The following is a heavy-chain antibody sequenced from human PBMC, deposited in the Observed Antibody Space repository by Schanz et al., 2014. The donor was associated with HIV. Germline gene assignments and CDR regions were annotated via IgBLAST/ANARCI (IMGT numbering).Heavy chain of an antibody. Sequence: QVQLRQSGAGLLKPSETLSLTCDVYGGSFSGYYWSWVRQSPGKGLEWIGEINHSGRTDYKSSLKSRVTISTNTSTNQFSLTLGSVSAADTGVYYCARGRIAADLKFWGQGTLVTVSS. J-gene: IGHJ4*02. V-gene: IGHV4-34*01. CDR3: ARGRIAADLKF. D-gene: IGHD6-25*01. CDR1: GGSFSGYY. CDR2: INHSGRT.